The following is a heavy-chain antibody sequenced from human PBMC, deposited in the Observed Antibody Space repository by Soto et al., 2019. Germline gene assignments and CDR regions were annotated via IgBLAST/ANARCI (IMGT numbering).Heavy chain of an antibody. Sequence: EVQLAESGGGLAQPGGSLRLSCAASGFTLSSYAMDWVRQAPGKGLEYVSGISSNGVGTYYANSVQGRFTISRDNSKNTVYLQMGSLRPEDMAVYYCARRARPDLGYMDVWGKGTTVTVSS. D-gene: IGHD6-6*01. J-gene: IGHJ6*03. CDR1: GFTLSSYA. V-gene: IGHV3-64*01. CDR3: ARRARPDLGYMDV. CDR2: ISSNGVGT.